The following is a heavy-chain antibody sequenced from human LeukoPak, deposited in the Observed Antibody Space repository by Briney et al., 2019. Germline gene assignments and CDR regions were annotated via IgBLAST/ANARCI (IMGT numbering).Heavy chain of an antibody. Sequence: GGSLRLSCAASGFIFRSNWMHWVRQAPGKGLEWVSAISGSGGSTYYADSVKGRFTISRDNSKNTLYLQMNSLRAEDTAVYYCAKVGPLWFGIYDYWGQGTLVTVSS. CDR1: GFIFRSNW. J-gene: IGHJ4*02. V-gene: IGHV3-23*01. CDR3: AKVGPLWFGIYDY. D-gene: IGHD3-10*01. CDR2: ISGSGGST.